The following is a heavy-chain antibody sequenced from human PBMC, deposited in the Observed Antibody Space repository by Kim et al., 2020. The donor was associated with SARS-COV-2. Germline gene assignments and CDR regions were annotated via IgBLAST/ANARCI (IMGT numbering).Heavy chain of an antibody. D-gene: IGHD5-18*01. CDR1: GFTFSDYY. Sequence: GGSLRLSCAASGFTFSDYYMSWIRQAPGKGLEWLSYISSSSSSANYADSAKGRFTISRDNAKNSLYLQMNSLRAEDTAVYYCARDRYSCQYWGQGTLVTVSS. V-gene: IGHV3-11*05. J-gene: IGHJ1*01. CDR2: ISSSSSSA. CDR3: ARDRYSCQY.